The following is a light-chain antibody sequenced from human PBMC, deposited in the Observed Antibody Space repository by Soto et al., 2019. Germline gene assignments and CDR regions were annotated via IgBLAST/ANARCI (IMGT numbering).Light chain of an antibody. CDR1: QSVSGNY. Sequence: EIVLTQSPGTLSLYPGEKATLSCRASQSVSGNYLAWYHHKPGQAPRLLIYDSSRRATGIPDRFSGSGSGTDFTLTISRLEPEDFAIYYCQQYGGSITFGQGTRLEIE. J-gene: IGKJ5*01. CDR2: DSS. V-gene: IGKV3-20*01. CDR3: QQYGGSIT.